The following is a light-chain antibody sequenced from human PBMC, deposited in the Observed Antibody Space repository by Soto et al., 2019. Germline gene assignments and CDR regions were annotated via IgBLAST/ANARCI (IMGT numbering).Light chain of an antibody. J-gene: IGKJ4*01. CDR3: QQYNDWPPLT. CDR2: KAS. Sequence: DIQMTQSPSTLSASVGDRFTITCRASQSISSWLAWYQQKPGKAPKLLIYKASSLESGVPSRFSGSGSGTEFTLTISSLQSEDFAVYYCQQYNDWPPLTFGGGTKVDIK. V-gene: IGKV1-5*03. CDR1: QSISSW.